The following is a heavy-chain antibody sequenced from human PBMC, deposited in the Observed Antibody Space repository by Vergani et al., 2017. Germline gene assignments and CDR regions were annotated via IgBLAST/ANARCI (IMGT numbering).Heavy chain of an antibody. Sequence: EVQLLESGGDLVQPGGSLRLSCAASGFTFNHYAMNWVRQAPGKGLEWVSGISGSGGSTYYAGSVKGRFTISRDNSKNTLYLQMTDLRAEDTATYYCAKVCGXTSCPYGGGAFDVWGHGTMVTVSS. V-gene: IGHV3-23*01. CDR1: GFTFNHYA. J-gene: IGHJ3*01. CDR3: AKVCGXTSCPYGGGAFDV. D-gene: IGHD2-2*01. CDR2: ISGSGGST.